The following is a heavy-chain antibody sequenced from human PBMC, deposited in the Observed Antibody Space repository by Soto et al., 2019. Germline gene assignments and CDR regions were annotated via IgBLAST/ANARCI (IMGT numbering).Heavy chain of an antibody. J-gene: IGHJ4*02. V-gene: IGHV5-51*01. CDR3: ARYSSGWPYYFDY. CDR2: IYLSDSDT. Sequence: PGESVKISFKGSGHSFTSYWIAWVRQMPGKGLEWMGIIYLSDSDTRYSPSFQGRVTISADKSISTAYLQWSSLKASDTAMYYCARYSSGWPYYFDYWGQGTLVTVSS. D-gene: IGHD6-19*01. CDR1: GHSFTSYW.